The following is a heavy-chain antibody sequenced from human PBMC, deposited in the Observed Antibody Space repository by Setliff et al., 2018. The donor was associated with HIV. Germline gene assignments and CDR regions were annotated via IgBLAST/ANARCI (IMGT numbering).Heavy chain of an antibody. J-gene: IGHJ3*02. Sequence: ASVKVSCKASGYTFTGYYMHWVRQAPGQGLEWMGRINPNSGGTNYAQKLQGRVTVTTDTSTSTAYMELRSLRSDDTAVYYCARDRGVYCISSSCYSPVDAFDIWGQGTMVTVSS. CDR2: INPNSGGT. CDR3: ARDRGVYCISSSCYSPVDAFDI. CDR1: GYTFTGYY. D-gene: IGHD2-2*01. V-gene: IGHV1-2*06.